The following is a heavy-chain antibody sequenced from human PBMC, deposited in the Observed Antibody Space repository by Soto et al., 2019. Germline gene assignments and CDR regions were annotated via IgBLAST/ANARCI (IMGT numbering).Heavy chain of an antibody. CDR2: INPNSGGT. D-gene: IGHD6-19*01. CDR3: ASAIAVAGTALPGYYYYYYGMDV. J-gene: IGHJ6*02. CDR1: GYTFTGYY. V-gene: IGHV1-2*02. Sequence: ASVKVSCKASGYTFTGYYMHWVRQAPGQGLEWMGWINPNSGGTNYAQKFQGRVTMTRDTSISTAYMELSRLRSDDTAVYYCASAIAVAGTALPGYYYYYYGMDVWGQGTTVTVSS.